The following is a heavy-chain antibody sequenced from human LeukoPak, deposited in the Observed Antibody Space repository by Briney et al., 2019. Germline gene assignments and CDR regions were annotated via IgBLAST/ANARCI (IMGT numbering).Heavy chain of an antibody. CDR2: IYSSGST. V-gene: IGHV4-4*07. J-gene: IGHJ5*02. D-gene: IGHD2-2*01. CDR3: ARIRYCSSTSCYAGVHWFDP. CDR1: GGSISSYY. Sequence: ETLSLTCTVSGGSISSYYWSWIRQPAGKGLEWIGRIYSSGSTNYNPSLKSRVTMSVDTSKNQFSLKLSSVTAADTAVYYCARIRYCSSTSCYAGVHWFDPWGQGTLVTVSS.